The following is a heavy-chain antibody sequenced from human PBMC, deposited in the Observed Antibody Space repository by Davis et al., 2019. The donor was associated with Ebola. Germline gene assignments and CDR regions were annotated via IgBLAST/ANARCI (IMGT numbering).Heavy chain of an antibody. J-gene: IGHJ4*02. V-gene: IGHV4-34*01. D-gene: IGHD4-17*01. CDR2: INHSGST. CDR1: GFTVSSNY. Sequence: GSLRLSCAASGFTVSSNYMSWIRQPPGKGLEWIGEINHSGSTNYNPSLKSRVTISVDTSKNQFSLKLSSVTAADTAVYYCARGLRRAIHGVDYWGQGTLVTVSS. CDR3: ARGLRRAIHGVDY.